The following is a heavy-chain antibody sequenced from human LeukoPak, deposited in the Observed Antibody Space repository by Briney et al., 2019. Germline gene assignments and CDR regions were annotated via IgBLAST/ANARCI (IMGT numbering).Heavy chain of an antibody. CDR2: IKEDGSEN. V-gene: IGHV3-7*01. D-gene: IGHD4-17*01. J-gene: IGHJ3*02. Sequence: GGSLRLSCAASAFTFRSYWMSWVRQAPGKGLEWVANIKEDGSENYYVDSVKGRFTISRDNAENSLYLQMNGLRVEDTALYYCARYGNNVDNAFDIWGQGTMVTVSS. CDR1: AFTFRSYW. CDR3: ARYGNNVDNAFDI.